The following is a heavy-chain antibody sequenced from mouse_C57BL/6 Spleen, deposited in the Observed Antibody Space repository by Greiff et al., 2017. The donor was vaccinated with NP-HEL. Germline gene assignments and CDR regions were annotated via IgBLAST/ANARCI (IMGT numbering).Heavy chain of an antibody. CDR2: FYPGSGSI. V-gene: IGHV1-62-2*01. D-gene: IGHD2-1*01. CDR1: GYTFTEYT. J-gene: IGHJ4*01. CDR3: ARHEDYYGNYEGAMDY. Sequence: VQLQQSGAELVKPGASVKLSCKASGYTFTEYTIHWVKQRSGQGLEWIGWFYPGSGSIKYNAKFKDKATLTADKSSSTVYMELSRLTSEDSAVYFCARHEDYYGNYEGAMDYWGQGTSVTVSS.